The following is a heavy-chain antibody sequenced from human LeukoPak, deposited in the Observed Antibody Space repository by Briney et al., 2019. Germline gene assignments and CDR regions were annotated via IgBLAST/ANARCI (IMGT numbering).Heavy chain of an antibody. D-gene: IGHD3-3*01. CDR3: ARYLWSGYPPPPFDY. J-gene: IGHJ4*02. V-gene: IGHV1-69*13. CDR2: IIPIFGTA. CDR1: GGTFSSYA. Sequence: SVKVSCKASGGTFSSYAISWVRQAPGQGLEWMGGIIPIFGTANYAQKFQGRVTITADESTSTAYMELSSLRSEDTAVYYCARYLWSGYPPPPFDYWGQGTLVTVPS.